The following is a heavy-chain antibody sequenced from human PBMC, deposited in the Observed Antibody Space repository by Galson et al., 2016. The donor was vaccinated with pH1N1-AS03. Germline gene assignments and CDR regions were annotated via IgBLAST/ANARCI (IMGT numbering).Heavy chain of an antibody. J-gene: IGHJ6*02. CDR1: GFTLGDYG. CDR2: IRSNTHGGTT. Sequence: SLRLSCAGSGFTLGDYGVTWVRQAPGKGLEWVGSIRSNTHGGTTQYAASLRGRISMSRDDSQGIAFLEMNSLKTEDTAVYFCSRDHFDLVLLTTTYQFYGLDVWGQGTTVTVSS. V-gene: IGHV3-49*04. CDR3: SRDHFDLVLLTTTYQFYGLDV. D-gene: IGHD3-9*01.